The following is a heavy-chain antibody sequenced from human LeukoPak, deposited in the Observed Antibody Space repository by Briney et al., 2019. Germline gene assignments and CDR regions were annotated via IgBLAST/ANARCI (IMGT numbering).Heavy chain of an antibody. V-gene: IGHV3-7*01. Sequence: QAGGSLRLSCAASGFTFSSYWMSWVRQAPGEGLEWVANIKQDGSEKYYVDSVKGRFTISRDNAKNSLYLQMNSLRAEDTAVYYCARDAPLYSSSWRSPSFDYWGQGTLVTVSS. CDR1: GFTFSSYW. D-gene: IGHD6-13*01. CDR3: ARDAPLYSSSWRSPSFDY. CDR2: IKQDGSEK. J-gene: IGHJ4*02.